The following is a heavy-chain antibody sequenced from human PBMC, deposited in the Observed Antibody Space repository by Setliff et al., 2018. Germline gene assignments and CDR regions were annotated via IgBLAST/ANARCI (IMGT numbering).Heavy chain of an antibody. V-gene: IGHV1-18*01. CDR3: ARVLFHCSSTSCYLDAFDI. J-gene: IGHJ3*02. CDR2: ISAYNGNT. CDR1: GYTLISYG. Sequence: ASVKVSCKASGYTLISYGISWVRQAPGQGLEWMGWISAYNGNTNYAQKLQGRVTMTTDTSTSTAYMELRSLRSDDTAVYYCARVLFHCSSTSCYLDAFDIWGQGTMVTVS. D-gene: IGHD2-2*01.